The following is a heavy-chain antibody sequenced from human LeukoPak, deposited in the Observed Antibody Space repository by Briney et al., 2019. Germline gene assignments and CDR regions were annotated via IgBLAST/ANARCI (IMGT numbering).Heavy chain of an antibody. CDR3: ARVTKVDSSGSYYNWGFWFDP. CDR1: GYTFTGYY. D-gene: IGHD3-10*01. J-gene: IGHJ5*02. V-gene: IGHV1-46*01. Sequence: ASVKVSCKASGYTFTGYYMHWVRQAPGQGLEWMGIINPGGGTTSYAQKFQGRVTMTRDTSTSTVYMELSSLRSEDTAVYYCARVTKVDSSGSYYNWGFWFDPWGQGTLVTVSS. CDR2: INPGGGTT.